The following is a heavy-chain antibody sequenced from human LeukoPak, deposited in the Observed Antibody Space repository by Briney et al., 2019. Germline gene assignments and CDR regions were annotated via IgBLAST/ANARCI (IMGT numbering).Heavy chain of an antibody. CDR2: IYSNGNA. Sequence: SETLSLTCTVSGDSINDYYWSWVRQPAGQGLEWIGRIYSNGNADFTPSLKSRVTMSVDTSKNQFSLKLSSVTAADTAVYYCARGYGARTYEAFDIWGQGTMVTVSS. V-gene: IGHV4-4*07. CDR3: ARGYGARTYEAFDI. CDR1: GDSINDYY. D-gene: IGHD3-10*01. J-gene: IGHJ3*02.